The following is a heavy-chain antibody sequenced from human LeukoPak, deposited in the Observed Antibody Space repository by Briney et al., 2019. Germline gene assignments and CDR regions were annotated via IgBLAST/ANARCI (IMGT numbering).Heavy chain of an antibody. CDR1: GGSISGSSYY. J-gene: IGHJ6*02. Sequence: PSETLSLTCTVSGGSISGSSYYWGWIRQPPGKGLEWIGSIYYSGSTYYNPSLKSRVTISVDTSKNQFSLKLSSVTAADTAVYYCAIWGIMVRGVIMFPGDYGMDVWGQGTTVTVSS. V-gene: IGHV4-39*01. CDR2: IYYSGST. D-gene: IGHD3-10*01. CDR3: AIWGIMVRGVIMFPGDYGMDV.